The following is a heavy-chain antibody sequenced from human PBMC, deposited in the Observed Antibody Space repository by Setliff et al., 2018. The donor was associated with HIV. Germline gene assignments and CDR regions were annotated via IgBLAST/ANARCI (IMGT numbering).Heavy chain of an antibody. D-gene: IGHD5-18*01. J-gene: IGHJ3*02. CDR1: GFIFDDYG. V-gene: IGHV3-20*04. CDR3: ARDDSNGNTDAFDI. CDR2: IYKAGKT. Sequence: GGSLRLSCAASGFIFDDYGMNWVRQGPGKGLEWVTLIYKAGKTYYADFVKGRFTISRDNPKNSLYLQMTSLRAEDTAVYYCARDDSNGNTDAFDIWGQGTTVTVSS.